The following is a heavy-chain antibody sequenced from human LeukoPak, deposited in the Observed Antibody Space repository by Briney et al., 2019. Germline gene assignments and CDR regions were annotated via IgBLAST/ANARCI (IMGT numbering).Heavy chain of an antibody. CDR2: IYYSGST. CDR3: ARETSQKGAHYMDV. J-gene: IGHJ6*03. V-gene: IGHV4-59*01. Sequence: SETLSLTCTVPGGSISSYYWSWIRQPPGKGLEWIGYIYYSGSTNYNPSLKSRVTISVDTSKNQFSLKLSSVTAADTAVYYCARETSQKGAHYMDVWGKGTTVTISS. D-gene: IGHD3-16*01. CDR1: GGSISSYY.